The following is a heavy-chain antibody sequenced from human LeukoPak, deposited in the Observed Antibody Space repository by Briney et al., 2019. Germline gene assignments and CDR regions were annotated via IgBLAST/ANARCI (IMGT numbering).Heavy chain of an antibody. CDR1: GGSFSGYY. CDR2: INHSGST. V-gene: IGHV4-34*01. Sequence: SETLSLTCAVYGGSFSGYYWSWIRQPPGKGLEWIGEINHSGSTNYNPSLKSRVTISVDTSKNQFSLKLSSVTAADTAVYYCARRTYYYYYGMDVWGQGTTVIVSS. J-gene: IGHJ6*02. CDR3: ARRTYYYYYGMDV.